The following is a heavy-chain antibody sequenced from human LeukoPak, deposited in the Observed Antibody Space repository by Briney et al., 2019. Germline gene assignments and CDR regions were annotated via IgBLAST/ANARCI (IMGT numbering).Heavy chain of an antibody. J-gene: IGHJ5*02. CDR3: AREEAYSSSWYGDRFDWFDP. CDR1: GYSVSSNSAA. CDR2: TYYRSKWYN. V-gene: IGHV6-1*01. D-gene: IGHD6-13*01. Sequence: SQTLSLTCAISGYSVSSNSAAWNWLRQSPSRGLECLGRTYYRSKWYNDYAVSVKSRITINPDTSKNQFSLQLNSVTPEDTAVYYCAREEAYSSSWYGDRFDWFDPWGQGTLVTVSS.